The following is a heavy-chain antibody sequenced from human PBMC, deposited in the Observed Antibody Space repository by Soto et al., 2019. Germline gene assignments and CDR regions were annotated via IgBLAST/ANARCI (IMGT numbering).Heavy chain of an antibody. V-gene: IGHV4-39*07. D-gene: IGHD3-16*01. CDR1: GGSISSTGYY. Sequence: PSETLSLTCTVSGGSISSTGYYWGWIRQPPGKGLEWIGSIYYSGSTSYNPSLQSRVTMSVDTSKNQLSLKLSSVTAADTAVYYCARVGGINWFGPWGQGTLVTVSS. J-gene: IGHJ5*02. CDR3: ARVGGINWFGP. CDR2: IYYSGST.